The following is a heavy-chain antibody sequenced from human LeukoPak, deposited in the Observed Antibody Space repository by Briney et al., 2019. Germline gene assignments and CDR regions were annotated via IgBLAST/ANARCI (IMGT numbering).Heavy chain of an antibody. Sequence: ASVKVSCKASGYTFTSYGISWVRQAPGQGLEWMGWISAYNGNTNYAQKLQGRVTMTTDTSTSTAYMELRSLRSDDTAVYYCARAVNYGSGSRRYYYYGMDVWGQGTTVTVSS. D-gene: IGHD3-10*01. CDR1: GYTFTSYG. V-gene: IGHV1-18*01. CDR2: ISAYNGNT. J-gene: IGHJ6*02. CDR3: ARAVNYGSGSRRYYYYGMDV.